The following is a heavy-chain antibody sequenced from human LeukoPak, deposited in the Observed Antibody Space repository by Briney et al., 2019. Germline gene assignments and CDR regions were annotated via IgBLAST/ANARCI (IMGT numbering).Heavy chain of an antibody. CDR3: ARRRDIAAAGTKGPNWFDP. CDR2: INHSGST. J-gene: IGHJ5*02. Sequence: SETLSLTCAVYGGPFSGYYWSWIRQPPGKGLEWIGEINHSGSTNYNPSLKSRVTISEDTSKNQFSLKLSSVTAADTAVYYCARRRDIAAAGTKGPNWFDPWGQGTLVTVSS. D-gene: IGHD6-13*01. CDR1: GGPFSGYY. V-gene: IGHV4-34*01.